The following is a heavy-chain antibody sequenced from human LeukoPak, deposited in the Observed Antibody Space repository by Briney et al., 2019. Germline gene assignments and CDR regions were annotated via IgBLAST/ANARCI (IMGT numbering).Heavy chain of an antibody. CDR1: GGTFSRHT. D-gene: IGHD2-15*01. CDR2: VLPILDKT. V-gene: IGHV1-69*08. CDR3: AREDFSDATGFYIYALDV. J-gene: IGHJ6*02. Sequence: SVTVSCRASGGTFSRHTISWVRQAPGQGLEWIGRVLPILDKTKYAQHFQGRVTITADKSTRTAYMELSSLRSDGTAVYDCAREDFSDATGFYIYALDVWGQGTTVTVSS.